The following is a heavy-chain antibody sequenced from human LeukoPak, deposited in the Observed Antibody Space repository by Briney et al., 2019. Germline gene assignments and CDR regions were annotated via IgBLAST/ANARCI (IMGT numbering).Heavy chain of an antibody. Sequence: GVSLRLSCAASGFTVSTNYMSWVRQAPGKGLEWVSLINSGGSTYYADSVKGRFTISRDNSKNTVYLQMNSLRAEDTAVYYCAKDRIAGHDTFDIWGQGTVVTVSS. D-gene: IGHD6-13*01. CDR1: GFTVSTNY. CDR2: INSGGST. J-gene: IGHJ3*02. CDR3: AKDRIAGHDTFDI. V-gene: IGHV3-66*02.